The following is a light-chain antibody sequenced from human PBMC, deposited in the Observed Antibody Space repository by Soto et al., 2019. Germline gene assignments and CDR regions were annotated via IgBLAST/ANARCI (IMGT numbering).Light chain of an antibody. CDR2: VAS. CDR1: QSVNQK. V-gene: IGKV3-15*01. Sequence: EIVLTQSPATLSVSPGERATLSCRASQSVNQKLGWYQQKPGQAPRLLIYVASYRATGIPARFSGSGSGTEYTLTISNLQAEDFAVYYCQQYGRSPFTFGPGTKVDIK. J-gene: IGKJ3*01. CDR3: QQYGRSPFT.